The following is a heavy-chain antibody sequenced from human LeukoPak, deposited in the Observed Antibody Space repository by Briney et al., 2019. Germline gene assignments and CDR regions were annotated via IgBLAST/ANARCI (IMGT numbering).Heavy chain of an antibody. V-gene: IGHV1-69*04. J-gene: IGHJ4*02. CDR3: ARAPPVVTPFFDY. CDR1: GGTFSSYA. CDR2: IIPILGIA. Sequence: GASVKVSCKASGGTFSSYAINWVRQAPGQGLEWMGRIIPILGIANYAQKFQGRVTITADKSTSTAYMELSSLRSEDTAVYYCARAPPVVTPFFDYWGQGTLVTVSS. D-gene: IGHD4-23*01.